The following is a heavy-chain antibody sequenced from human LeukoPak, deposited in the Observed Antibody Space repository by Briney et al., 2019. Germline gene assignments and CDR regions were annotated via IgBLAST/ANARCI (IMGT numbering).Heavy chain of an antibody. Sequence: GGSLRLSCAASGFTFSVYTMNWVRQAPGKGLEWVAYISTINSSIYYADSVKGRFTISRDNSKNTLYLQMNSLRAEDTAVYYCAKDLRSGYSTRRYGMDVWGQGTTVTVSS. CDR3: AKDLRSGYSTRRYGMDV. CDR2: ISTINSSI. D-gene: IGHD3-3*01. CDR1: GFTFSVYT. J-gene: IGHJ6*02. V-gene: IGHV3-21*04.